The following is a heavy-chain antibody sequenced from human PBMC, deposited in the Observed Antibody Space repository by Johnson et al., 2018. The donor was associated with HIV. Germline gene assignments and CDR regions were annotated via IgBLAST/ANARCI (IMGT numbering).Heavy chain of an antibody. CDR3: ARDPPSYGSGSYFRAFDI. CDR1: GFTFDDYG. D-gene: IGHD3-10*01. Sequence: VQLVESGGGVVRPGGSLRLSCAASGFTFDDYGVSWVRQAPGKGLEWVSGINWNGGSTGYADSAKGRFTISRDNAKKSLYLQMKSLRAEDTAVYYCARDPPSYGSGSYFRAFDIWGQGTMVTVSS. CDR2: INWNGGST. J-gene: IGHJ3*02. V-gene: IGHV3-20*04.